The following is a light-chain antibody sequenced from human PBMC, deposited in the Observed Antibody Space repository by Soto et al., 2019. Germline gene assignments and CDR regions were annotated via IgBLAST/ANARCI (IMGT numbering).Light chain of an antibody. CDR1: QSISSW. Sequence: KVSRSRSSPSAYIGDRVTITCRASQSISSWLAWYQQKPGKAPKLLIYKASSLESGVPSRFIGSGSGTEFTLTISCLHSCDSATSNCQHYSSYSPWTIRLGTKVDI. J-gene: IGKJ1*01. CDR3: QHYSSYSPWT. CDR2: KAS. V-gene: IGKV1-5*03.